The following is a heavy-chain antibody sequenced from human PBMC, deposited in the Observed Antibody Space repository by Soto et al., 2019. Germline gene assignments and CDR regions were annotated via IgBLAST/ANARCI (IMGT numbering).Heavy chain of an antibody. D-gene: IGHD5-12*01. V-gene: IGHV4-30-4*01. CDR2: IHYGGSI. Sequence: QVQLQESGPGLVKPSQTLSLTCSVSGDSINGGDYYWNWIRQSPLKGLEWIGHIHYGGSIYYNPSLKSRLTISIDTSENQFSPKLTSVTAADTAVYYCARDGLWLRDAFAIWGLGTMVTVSS. CDR3: ARDGLWLRDAFAI. CDR1: GDSINGGDYY. J-gene: IGHJ3*02.